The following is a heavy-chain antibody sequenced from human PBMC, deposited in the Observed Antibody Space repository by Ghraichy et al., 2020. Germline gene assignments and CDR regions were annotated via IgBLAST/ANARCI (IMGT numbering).Heavy chain of an antibody. V-gene: IGHV3-15*01. CDR2: IKSRSDGGTM. CDR3: TTDHYQPHYYYYGMDV. CDR1: GFTFSHAW. D-gene: IGHD3-10*01. J-gene: IGHJ6*02. Sequence: GGSLRLSCVVSGFTFSHAWMNWVRQTPGKGLEWVGRIKSRSDGGTMDYAAPVNGRFTISRDDSENTLYLQMNNLKTEDTAVYYSTTDHYQPHYYYYGMDVWGQGTTVTVSS.